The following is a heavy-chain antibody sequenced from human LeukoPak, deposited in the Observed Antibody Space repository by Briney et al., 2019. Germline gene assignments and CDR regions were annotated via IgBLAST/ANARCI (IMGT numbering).Heavy chain of an antibody. CDR2: IYTSGST. D-gene: IGHD1-14*01. CDR3: AGFRWVVGTRAFDV. CDR1: GGSISSGSYY. V-gene: IGHV4-61*02. Sequence: PSQTLSLTCTVSGGSISSGSYYWSWIRQPAGKGLEWIGRIYTSGSTNYNPSLKSRVTISVDTSKNQFSLKLSSVTAADTAVYFCAGFRWVVGTRAFDVWGRGTMVTVSS. J-gene: IGHJ3*01.